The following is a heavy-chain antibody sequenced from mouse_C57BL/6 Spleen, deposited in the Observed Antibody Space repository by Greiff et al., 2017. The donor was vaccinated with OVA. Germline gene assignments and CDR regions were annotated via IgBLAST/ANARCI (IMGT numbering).Heavy chain of an antibody. CDR1: GYTFTGYW. D-gene: IGHD2-4*01. V-gene: IGHV1-9*01. CDR2: ILPGSGST. CDR3: AREREDDYDAY. Sequence: QVQLQQSGAELMKPGASVKLSCKATGYTFTGYWIEWIGEILPGSGSTNYNEKFKGKATFTADTSSNTAYMQLSSLTTEDSAIYYCAREREDDYDAYWGQGTLVTVSA. J-gene: IGHJ3*01.